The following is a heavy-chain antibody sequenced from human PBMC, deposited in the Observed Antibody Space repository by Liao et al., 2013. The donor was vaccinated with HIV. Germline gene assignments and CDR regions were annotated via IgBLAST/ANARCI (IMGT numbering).Heavy chain of an antibody. CDR3: ARDGVYSSSLDYFDY. CDR1: GGSISGGSDY. Sequence: QVQLQESGPGLVKPSQTLSLTCTVSGGSISGGSDYWSWVRQPAGKGLEWIGRIFSSGSTNYKTSLKSRVTMSVDTSKNQFSLKLSSVTAADTAVYYCARDGVYSSSLDYFDYWGQGTLVTVSS. CDR2: IFSSGST. J-gene: IGHJ4*02. V-gene: IGHV4-61*02. D-gene: IGHD6-6*01.